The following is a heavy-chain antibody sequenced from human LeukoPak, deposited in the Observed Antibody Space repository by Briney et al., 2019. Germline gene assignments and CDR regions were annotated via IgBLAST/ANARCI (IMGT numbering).Heavy chain of an antibody. D-gene: IGHD6-13*01. J-gene: IGHJ4*02. CDR1: GYXFSDYY. CDR3: AKSAQYSSAWFTGSFDY. Sequence: VASVKVSCKASGYXFSDYYIHWVRQAPGQGLQWVGWINPNSGDTHYAQMFQGRVTMTRDTSINTAYMELRRVRSDDTAVYYCAKSAQYSSAWFTGSFDYWGQGTLVTVSS. CDR2: INPNSGDT. V-gene: IGHV1-2*02.